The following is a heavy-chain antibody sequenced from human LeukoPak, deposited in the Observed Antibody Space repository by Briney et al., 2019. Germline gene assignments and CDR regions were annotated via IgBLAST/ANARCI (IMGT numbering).Heavy chain of an antibody. D-gene: IGHD6-6*01. V-gene: IGHV4-4*07. CDR2: MSTSGST. Sequence: SETLSLTCTVSGGSISSYYWSWIRQPAGKGLEWIGHMSTSGSTNYNPSLQSRVTVSVDKSKNQFSLKLNSVTAADTAVYYCARGGVGSSGYYFDYWGQGTLVTVSS. CDR1: GGSISSYY. CDR3: ARGGVGSSGYYFDY. J-gene: IGHJ4*02.